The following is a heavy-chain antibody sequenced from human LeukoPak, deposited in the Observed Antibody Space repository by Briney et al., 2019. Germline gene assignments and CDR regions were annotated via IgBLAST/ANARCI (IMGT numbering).Heavy chain of an antibody. J-gene: IGHJ5*02. CDR3: ARESIAVAAEGGWFDP. D-gene: IGHD6-19*01. Sequence: ASVKVSCKASGYTFTSYYMHWVRQAPGQGLEWMGIINPSGGSTSYAQKFQGRVTMTRDTSTSTVYMELSILRSEDTAVYYCARESIAVAAEGGWFDPWGQGTLVTVSS. V-gene: IGHV1-46*01. CDR1: GYTFTSYY. CDR2: INPSGGST.